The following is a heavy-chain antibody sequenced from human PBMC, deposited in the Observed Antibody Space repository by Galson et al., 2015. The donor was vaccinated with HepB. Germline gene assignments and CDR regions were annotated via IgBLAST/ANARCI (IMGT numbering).Heavy chain of an antibody. J-gene: IGHJ3*02. CDR1: GDSVSGDTVA. Sequence: CAISGDSVSGDTVAWNWIRQSPSRGLEWLGRTYYKSKWYSDYAVSVKSRITIKPDTSKNQFSLQLSSVTPEDTAVYYCARDREKWEGGLIDIWGQGTMVTVSS. D-gene: IGHD1-26*01. V-gene: IGHV6-1*01. CDR3: ARDREKWEGGLIDI. CDR2: TYYKSKWYS.